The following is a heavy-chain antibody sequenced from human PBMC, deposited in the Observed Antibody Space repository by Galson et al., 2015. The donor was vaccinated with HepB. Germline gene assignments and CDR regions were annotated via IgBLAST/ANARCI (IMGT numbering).Heavy chain of an antibody. V-gene: IGHV3-73*01. CDR1: GFTFSGSA. Sequence: SLRLSCAASGFTFSGSAIHWVRQASGRGLEWIGRIGSKANSYATTYVASVRGRFIISRDDSKNTAFLQLNSLRTDDTAVYYFTRMGDLSGYSSLWGQGTLVTVSS. CDR3: TRMGDLSGYSSL. J-gene: IGHJ4*02. D-gene: IGHD6-13*01. CDR2: IGSKANSYAT.